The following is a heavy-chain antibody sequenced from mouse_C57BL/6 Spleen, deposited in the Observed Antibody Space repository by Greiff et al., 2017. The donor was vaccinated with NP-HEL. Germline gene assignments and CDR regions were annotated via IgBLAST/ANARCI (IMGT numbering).Heavy chain of an antibody. J-gene: IGHJ2*01. CDR3: TRDDYGSSLFDY. CDR2: IDPETGGT. D-gene: IGHD1-1*01. Sequence: QVQLKQSGAELVRPGASVTLSCKASGYTFTDYEMHWVKQTPVHGLEWIGAIDPETGGTAYNQKFKGKAILTADKSSSTAYMELRSLTSEDSAVYYCTRDDYGSSLFDYWGQGTTLTVSS. CDR1: GYTFTDYE. V-gene: IGHV1-15*01.